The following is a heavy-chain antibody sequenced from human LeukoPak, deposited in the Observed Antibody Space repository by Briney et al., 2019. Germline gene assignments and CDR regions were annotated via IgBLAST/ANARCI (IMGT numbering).Heavy chain of an antibody. CDR2: INHSGST. D-gene: IGHD2-2*01. CDR1: GGSFSGYY. J-gene: IGHJ6*02. Sequence: SETLSLTGAVYGGSFSGYYWSWIRQPPGKGLEWVGEINHSGSTNYNPSLKSRVTISVDTSKNQFSLKLSSVTAADTAVYYCARGRRVVVPAAPASYYYYYGMDVWGQGTTVTVSS. CDR3: ARGRRVVVPAAPASYYYYYGMDV. V-gene: IGHV4-34*01.